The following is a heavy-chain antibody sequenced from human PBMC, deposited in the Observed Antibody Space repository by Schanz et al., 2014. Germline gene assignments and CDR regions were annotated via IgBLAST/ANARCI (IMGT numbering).Heavy chain of an antibody. V-gene: IGHV1-69*09. J-gene: IGHJ4*02. CDR3: ARAGQDYSDSSGYATYYFGN. Sequence: QLVQSGSEFRKPGSSVKVSCKASGGTFSSFAIFWVRQAPGQGLEWMGTIIPILDITNYAQKFQGRVTITADKSTSTAYMELSNLRSEDTAVYYCARAGQDYSDSSGYATYYFGNWGQGTLVTVSS. D-gene: IGHD3-22*01. CDR2: IIPILDIT. CDR1: GGTFSSFA.